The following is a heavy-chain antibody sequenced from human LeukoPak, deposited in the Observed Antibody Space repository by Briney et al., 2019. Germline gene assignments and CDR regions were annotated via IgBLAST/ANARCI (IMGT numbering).Heavy chain of an antibody. D-gene: IGHD5-24*01. CDR3: ARHVTISGPYDASDI. J-gene: IGHJ3*02. Sequence: SGTLSLTCTVSGDSISSYYWSWIRQPPWKGLDWIGYIYYSGGTDYNPSGKSRATISGNTSKNQFSLKLRSVTAADTAVYYCARHVTISGPYDASDIWGQGTMVTVSP. CDR2: IYYSGGT. V-gene: IGHV4-59*08. CDR1: GDSISSYY.